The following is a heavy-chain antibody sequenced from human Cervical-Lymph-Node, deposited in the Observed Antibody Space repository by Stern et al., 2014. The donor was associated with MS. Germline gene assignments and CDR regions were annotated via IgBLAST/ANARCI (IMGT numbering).Heavy chain of an antibody. CDR3: ARDETPMAPGGFDI. CDR2: SWYDGTNE. CDR1: GFTFSRYG. Sequence: VQLVESGGGVVQPGRSLRLSCATSGFTFSRYGMHWVRQAPGKGLEWVAVSWYDGTNEYYADSVKGRFTISRDNSNTTLYLQMNSLRAEDTAVYFCARDETPMAPGGFDIWGRGTMVTVSS. D-gene: IGHD5-18*01. J-gene: IGHJ3*02. V-gene: IGHV3-33*01.